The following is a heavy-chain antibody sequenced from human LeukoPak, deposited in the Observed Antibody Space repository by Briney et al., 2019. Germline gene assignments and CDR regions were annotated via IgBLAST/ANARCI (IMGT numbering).Heavy chain of an antibody. V-gene: IGHV1-2*02. J-gene: IGHJ6*02. CDR2: IDPKSGGT. CDR3: ARLGVGRWMVVTYYYYGMDV. D-gene: IGHD6-19*01. CDR1: GYTFTDYH. Sequence: ASVKVTCKASGYTFTDYHVHWVRQAPGQGLQWMGWIDPKSGGTNYAQKFQGRVTMTRDTSISTAHMELNRLTSDDTAIYYCARLGVGRWMVVTYYYYGMDVWGQGTTVTVSS.